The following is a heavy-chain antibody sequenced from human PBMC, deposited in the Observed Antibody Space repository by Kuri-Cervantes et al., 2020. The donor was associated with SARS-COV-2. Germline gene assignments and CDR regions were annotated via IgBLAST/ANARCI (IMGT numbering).Heavy chain of an antibody. CDR1: GFTFSSDW. CDR3: ARDYPLRWPFWNYYYYMDV. CDR2: MKRDGSEK. Sequence: GGSLRLSCAASGFTFSSDWMTWVRKAPGKGLEWVASMKRDGSEKYYVDSVKGRFTISRDNAKNSLDLQMNSLRPDDTAVYYCARDYPLRWPFWNYYYYMDVWAKGPRSPSP. D-gene: IGHD4-23*01. J-gene: IGHJ6*03. V-gene: IGHV3-7*01.